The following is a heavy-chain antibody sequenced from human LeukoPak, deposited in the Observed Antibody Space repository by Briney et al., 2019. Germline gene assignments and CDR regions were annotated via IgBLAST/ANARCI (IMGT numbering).Heavy chain of an antibody. CDR1: GGSITSNTYY. J-gene: IGHJ4*02. CDR2: MYHTGST. CDR3: AMGAGSWYDY. V-gene: IGHV4-39*01. Sequence: PSETLSLTCSVSGGSITSNTYYWGWMRQPPGMGLEWIGSMYHTGSTYYKPSLKSRLTISADTSKNQFSLKLSSVTAADTAVYYCAMGAGSWYDYWGRGTLVTVSS. D-gene: IGHD6-13*01.